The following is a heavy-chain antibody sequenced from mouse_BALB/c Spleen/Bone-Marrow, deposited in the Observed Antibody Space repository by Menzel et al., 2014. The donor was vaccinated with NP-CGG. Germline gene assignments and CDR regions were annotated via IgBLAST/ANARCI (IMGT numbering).Heavy chain of an antibody. CDR1: GFTFSSYD. V-gene: IGHV5-9*02. Sequence: EVHLVESGGDLVKPGGSLKLSCAASGFTFSSYDMSWVRQTPEKRLEWVATISSGGSYTYYPDSVKGRFTISRDNARNTLYLQMSSLRSEDTALYYCARPLTGAYFDYWGQGTTLTVSS. CDR3: ARPLTGAYFDY. J-gene: IGHJ2*01. D-gene: IGHD4-1*01. CDR2: ISSGGSYT.